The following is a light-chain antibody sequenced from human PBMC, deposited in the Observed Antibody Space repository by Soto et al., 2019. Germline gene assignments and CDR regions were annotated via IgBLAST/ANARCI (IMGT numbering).Light chain of an antibody. CDR1: SSNIGAGYD. V-gene: IGLV1-40*01. CDR2: GNS. CDR3: QSYDGNLSGYV. J-gene: IGLJ1*01. Sequence: QSVLTQPPSVSGAPGQRVTICCTGSSSNIGAGYDVHWYQQLPGTAPKLLIYGNSNRPSGVPDRFSGSKSGTSASLAITGLQAEDEADYYCQSYDGNLSGYVFGTG.